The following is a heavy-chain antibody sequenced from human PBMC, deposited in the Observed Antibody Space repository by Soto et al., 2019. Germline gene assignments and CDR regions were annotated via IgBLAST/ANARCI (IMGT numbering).Heavy chain of an antibody. Sequence: LSLTCTVSGGSISSYYWSWIRQPPGKGLEWIGYIYYSGSTNYNPSLKSRVTISVDTSKNQFSLKLSSVTAADTAVYYCARAFDFWSGYFDYWGQGTLVTVSS. CDR1: GGSISSYY. CDR3: ARAFDFWSGYFDY. CDR2: IYYSGST. D-gene: IGHD3-3*01. V-gene: IGHV4-59*01. J-gene: IGHJ4*02.